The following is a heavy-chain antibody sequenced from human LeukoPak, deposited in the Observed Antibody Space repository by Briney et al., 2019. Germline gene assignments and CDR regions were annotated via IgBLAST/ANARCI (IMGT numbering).Heavy chain of an antibody. D-gene: IGHD2-15*01. V-gene: IGHV5-51*01. CDR3: ARLGACSNNICYSGDY. Sequence: GESLKISCKGSGYSFTTYWIGWVRQMPGKGLEWMGVIYPADSDARYSPSFQGQVTISADKSINTAYLQWSSLKASDTAMYYCARLGACSNNICYSGDYWGQGTLVTVSS. CDR2: IYPADSDA. J-gene: IGHJ4*02. CDR1: GYSFTTYW.